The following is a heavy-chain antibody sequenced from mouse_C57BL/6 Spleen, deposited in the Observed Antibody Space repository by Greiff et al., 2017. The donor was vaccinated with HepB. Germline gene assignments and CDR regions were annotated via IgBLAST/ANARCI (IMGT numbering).Heavy chain of an antibody. V-gene: IGHV5-9*01. CDR2: ISGGGGNT. D-gene: IGHD1-1*01. CDR3: ARLPLYGSSYFDY. J-gene: IGHJ2*01. Sequence: EVKLMESGGGLVKPGGSLKLSCAASGFTFSSYTMSWVRQTPEKRLEWVATISGGGGNTYYPDSVKGRFTISRDNAKNTLYLQMSSLRSEDTALYYCARLPLYGSSYFDYWGQGTTLTVSS. CDR1: GFTFSSYT.